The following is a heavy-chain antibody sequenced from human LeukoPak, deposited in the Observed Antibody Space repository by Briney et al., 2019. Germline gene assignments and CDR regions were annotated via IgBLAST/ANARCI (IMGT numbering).Heavy chain of an antibody. CDR1: SYSISSGYY. V-gene: IGHV4-38-2*02. CDR3: ARDSTRGAFDI. D-gene: IGHD2-2*01. J-gene: IGHJ3*02. CDR2: IYHSGST. Sequence: SETLSLTCTVSSYSISSGYYWGWIRQPPGKGLEWIGSIYHSGSTYYNPSLKSRVTISVDTSKNQFSLKLSSVTAADTAVYYCARDSTRGAFDIWGQGTMVTVSS.